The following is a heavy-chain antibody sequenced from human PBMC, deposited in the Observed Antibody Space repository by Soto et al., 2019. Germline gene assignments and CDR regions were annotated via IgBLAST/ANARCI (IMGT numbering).Heavy chain of an antibody. D-gene: IGHD3-16*02. Sequence: EVQLLESGGGLVQPGGSLRLSCAASGFTFSSYAMSWVRQAPGKGLEWVSAISGSGGSTYYADSVKGRFTISRDNSKNALYLQMNSLRAEDTAVYYCAKARLGELSSAHKFDYWGQGTLVTVSS. V-gene: IGHV3-23*01. CDR3: AKARLGELSSAHKFDY. CDR1: GFTFSSYA. J-gene: IGHJ4*02. CDR2: ISGSGGST.